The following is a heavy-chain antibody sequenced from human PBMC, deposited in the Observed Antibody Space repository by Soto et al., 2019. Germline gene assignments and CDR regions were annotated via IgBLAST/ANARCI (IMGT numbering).Heavy chain of an antibody. V-gene: IGHV4-34*01. CDR2: INHSGST. CDR3: ARVGYSYGYQNNWFDP. J-gene: IGHJ5*02. D-gene: IGHD5-18*01. Sequence: SETLSLTCAVHGGSFSGYYWSWIRQPPGKGLEWIGEINHSGSTNYNPSLKSRVTISVDTSKNQFSLKLRSVTAADTAVYYCARVGYSYGYQNNWFDPWGQGTLVTVSS. CDR1: GGSFSGYY.